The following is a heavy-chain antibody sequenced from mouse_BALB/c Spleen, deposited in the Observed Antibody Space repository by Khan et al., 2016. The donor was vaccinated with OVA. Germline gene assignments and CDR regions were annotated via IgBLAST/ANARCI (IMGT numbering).Heavy chain of an antibody. CDR1: GYSITSDYA. V-gene: IGHV3-2*02. J-gene: IGHJ2*02. CDR3: ARVYGGDFDY. CDR2: ISYSGNT. D-gene: IGHD1-1*01. Sequence: EVQLVETGPGLVKPSQSLYLTCTVTGYSITSDYAWNWIRQFPGNKLEWMGFISYSGNTKYNPSLKSRFSITRDKSKNQFFLQLNSVTTEDTATYYCARVYGGDFDYGGQGTSLTVSS.